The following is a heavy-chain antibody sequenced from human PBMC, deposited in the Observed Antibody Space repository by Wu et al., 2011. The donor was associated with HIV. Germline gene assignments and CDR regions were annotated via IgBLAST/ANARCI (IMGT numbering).Heavy chain of an antibody. Sequence: QVQAAAGLGRRGKEGLGSSVKVSCKASGGTFSSYFISWVRQAPGQGLEWMGGIIPIFGTANYAQKFQGRVTITTDESTSTVYMELSSLRSEDTAVYYCARGIPYYYDSSGYSSTPYYFDYWGQGTLVTVSS. CDR1: GGTFSSYF. V-gene: IGHV1-69*05. CDR2: IIPIFGTA. CDR3: ARGIPYYYDSSGYSSTPYYFDY. D-gene: IGHD3-22*01. J-gene: IGHJ4*02.